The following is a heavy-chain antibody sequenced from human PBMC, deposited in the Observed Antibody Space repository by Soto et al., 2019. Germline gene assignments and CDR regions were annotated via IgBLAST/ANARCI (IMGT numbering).Heavy chain of an antibody. D-gene: IGHD1-26*01. CDR2: IYYSGST. V-gene: IGHV4-59*01. CDR3: ARGVVGATRYFDY. J-gene: IGHJ4*02. Sequence: SETLSLTCTVSGVSISSYYWCWIRQPPGKGLEWIGYIYYSGSTNYNPSLKSRVTISVDTSKNQFSLKLSSVTAADTAVYYCARGVVGATRYFDYWGQGTLVTVSS. CDR1: GVSISSYY.